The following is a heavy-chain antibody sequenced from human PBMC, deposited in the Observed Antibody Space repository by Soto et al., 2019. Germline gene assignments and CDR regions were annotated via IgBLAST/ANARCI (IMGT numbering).Heavy chain of an antibody. D-gene: IGHD6-19*01. CDR1: GFTFSNYW. V-gene: IGHV3-7*01. CDR2: IKQDGSEK. Sequence: SLRLSCAASGFTFSNYWMSWVRQAPGKGLEWVANIKQDGSEKYYVDSVKGRFTLSRDNAQNSLQLQMNSLRAEDTAIYFCARVAYGNGWIFDHWGQGTLVTVSS. CDR3: ARVAYGNGWIFDH. J-gene: IGHJ4*01.